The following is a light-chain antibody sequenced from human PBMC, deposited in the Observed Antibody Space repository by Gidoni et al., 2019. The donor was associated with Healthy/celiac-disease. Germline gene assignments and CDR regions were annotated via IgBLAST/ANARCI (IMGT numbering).Light chain of an antibody. Sequence: QTVVTQEPSLTVSPGGTVTLTCASSTGAVTSGYYPNWFQQKPGQPPRELMYSTSNKHSWTPARCSGSLLGGKAALTLSGVQPEDEAEYYCLLYYGGAQLWVFGGGTKLTVL. CDR3: LLYYGGAQLWV. CDR2: STS. CDR1: TGAVTSGYY. V-gene: IGLV7-43*01. J-gene: IGLJ3*02.